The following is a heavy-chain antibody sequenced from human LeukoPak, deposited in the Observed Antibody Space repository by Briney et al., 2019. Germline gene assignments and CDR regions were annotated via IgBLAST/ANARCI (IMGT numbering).Heavy chain of an antibody. V-gene: IGHV4-61*01. J-gene: IGHJ4*02. CDR1: GGSVSSGSYY. CDR2: IYYSGST. D-gene: IGHD3-10*01. Sequence: PSETLSLTCTVSGGSVSSGSYYWSWIRQPPGKGLEWIGYIYYSGSTNYNPSLKSRVTISVDTSKNQFSLKLSSVTAADTAVYYCAGDPAGSQVGFDYWGQGTLVTVSS. CDR3: AGDPAGSQVGFDY.